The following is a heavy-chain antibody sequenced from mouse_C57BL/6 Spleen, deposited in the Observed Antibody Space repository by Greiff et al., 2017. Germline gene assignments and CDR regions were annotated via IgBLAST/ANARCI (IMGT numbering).Heavy chain of an antibody. Sequence: VKVVEPGAELVRPGASVTLSCKASGYTFTDYEMHWVKQTPVHGLEWIGAIDPETGGTAYNQKFKGKAILTADKSSSTAYMELRSLTSEDSAVYYCTRPYYCGSPFAYWGQGTLVTVSA. D-gene: IGHD1-1*01. CDR2: IDPETGGT. V-gene: IGHV1-15*01. J-gene: IGHJ3*01. CDR1: GYTFTDYE. CDR3: TRPYYCGSPFAY.